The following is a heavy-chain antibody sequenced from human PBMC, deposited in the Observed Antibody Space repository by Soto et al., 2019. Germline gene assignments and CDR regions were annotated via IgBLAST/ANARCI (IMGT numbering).Heavy chain of an antibody. CDR2: IYPSDSDI. CDR3: ARQDYSNYRGGMDV. J-gene: IGHJ6*02. V-gene: IGHV5-51*01. CDR1: GYSFISHW. D-gene: IGHD2-2*01. Sequence: ESLKICCKAAGYSFISHWIAWVRQMPGKGLEWMGIIYPSDSDIRYRPSFQGQVTISVDKSISTAYLQWSSLKASDTATYYCARQDYSNYRGGMDVWGQGTTVTVSS.